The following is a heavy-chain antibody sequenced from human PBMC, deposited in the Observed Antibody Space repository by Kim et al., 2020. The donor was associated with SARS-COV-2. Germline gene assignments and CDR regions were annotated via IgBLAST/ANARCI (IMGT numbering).Heavy chain of an antibody. D-gene: IGHD6-13*01. CDR1: GINFSDYY. V-gene: IGHV3-11*05. CDR2: ISSSGSYT. Sequence: GGSLRRSCEASGINFSDYYMSWIRQAPGQGLEWVSYISSSGSYTKYADSLKGRFTISRDNAENSLYLEMNSLSADDTAVYYCARVPVGASSWYYFDSGA. J-gene: IGHJ4*02. CDR3: ARVPVGASSWYYFDS.